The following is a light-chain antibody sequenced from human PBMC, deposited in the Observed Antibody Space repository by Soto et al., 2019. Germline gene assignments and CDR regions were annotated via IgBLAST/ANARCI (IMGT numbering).Light chain of an antibody. CDR3: QQYKSYWT. V-gene: IGKV1-5*01. J-gene: IGKJ1*01. CDR1: QSISSW. Sequence: DIQMTQSPSTLSSSVGDRVTLTCRASQSISSWLAWYQQKPGKAPKLLIYDASSLDSGVPSRFSGSGSGTQCTLTISRLQPDDFATYYCQQYKSYWTFGQGTKVEIK. CDR2: DAS.